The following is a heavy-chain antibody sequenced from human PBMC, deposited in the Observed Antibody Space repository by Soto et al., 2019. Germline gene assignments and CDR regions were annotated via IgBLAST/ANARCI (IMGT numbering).Heavy chain of an antibody. V-gene: IGHV3-23*01. CDR2: ISGSGGST. D-gene: IGHD3-3*01. CDR3: ARPRFLEWLLSRYYMDV. Sequence: PGGSLRLSCAASGFTFSSYAMSWVRQAPGKGLEWVSAISGSGGSTYYADSVKGRFTISRDNSKNTLYLQMNSLRAEDTAVYYCARPRFLEWLLSRYYMDVWGKGTTVTVLL. J-gene: IGHJ6*03. CDR1: GFTFSSYA.